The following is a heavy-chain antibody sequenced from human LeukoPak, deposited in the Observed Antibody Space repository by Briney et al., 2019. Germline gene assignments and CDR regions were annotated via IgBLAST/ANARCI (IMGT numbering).Heavy chain of an antibody. CDR3: ARDEAVMTTVLSDAFDI. V-gene: IGHV3-33*01. CDR1: GFTFSSYG. CDR2: IWYDGSKK. D-gene: IGHD4-17*01. J-gene: IGHJ3*02. Sequence: GGSLRLSCAASGFTFSSYGMHWVRQAPGKGLEWVALIWYDGSKKSYTDSVKGRFTISRDNSKNTLYLQMNSLRAEDTAVYYCARDEAVMTTVLSDAFDIWGQGTMVTVSS.